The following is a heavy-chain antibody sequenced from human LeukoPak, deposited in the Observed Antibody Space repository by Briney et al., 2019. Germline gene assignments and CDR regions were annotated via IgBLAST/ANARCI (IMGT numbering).Heavy chain of an antibody. D-gene: IGHD1-14*01. Sequence: KPSETLSLTCTVSGGSISSYYWSWIRQPPGKGLEWIGYIYYSGSTNYNPSLKSRVTISVDTSKNQFSLKLSSVTAADTAVYYCARSRISGDDAFDIWGQGTMVTVSS. CDR2: IYYSGST. CDR1: GGSISSYY. V-gene: IGHV4-59*01. CDR3: ARSRISGDDAFDI. J-gene: IGHJ3*02.